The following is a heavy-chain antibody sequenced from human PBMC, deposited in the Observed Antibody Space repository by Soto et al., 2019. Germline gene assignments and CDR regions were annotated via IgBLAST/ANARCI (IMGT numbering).Heavy chain of an antibody. Sequence: ASVKVSCKASGYTFTGYCMHWVRQAPGQGLEWMGWINPNSGGTNYAQKFQGRVTMTRDTSISTAYMELSRLRSDDTAVYYCARDLAAAGTPWYYYYGMDVWGQGTTVTVS. J-gene: IGHJ6*02. CDR3: ARDLAAAGTPWYYYYGMDV. CDR1: GYTFTGYC. V-gene: IGHV1-2*02. CDR2: INPNSGGT. D-gene: IGHD6-13*01.